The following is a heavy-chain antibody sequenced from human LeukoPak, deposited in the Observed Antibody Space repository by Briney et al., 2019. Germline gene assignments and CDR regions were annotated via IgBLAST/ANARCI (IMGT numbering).Heavy chain of an antibody. CDR1: GYTFTSYA. CDR3: ATYCGSTSCYGSWFDP. CDR2: INTNTGNP. Sequence: ASVKVSCKASGYTFTSYAMNWVRHAPGQGLEWMGWINTNTGNPTYAQGFTGRFVFSLDTSVSTAYLQISSLKAEDTAVYYCATYCGSTSCYGSWFDPWGQGTLVTVSS. V-gene: IGHV7-4-1*02. D-gene: IGHD2-2*01. J-gene: IGHJ5*02.